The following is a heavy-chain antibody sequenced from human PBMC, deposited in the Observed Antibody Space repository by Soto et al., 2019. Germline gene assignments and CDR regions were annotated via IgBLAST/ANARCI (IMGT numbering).Heavy chain of an antibody. J-gene: IGHJ4*02. CDR1: GFTVSSYY. CDR2: IYSAGSA. Sequence: PGGSLRLSCAASGFTVSSYYMSWVRQAPGKGLEWVSVIYSAGSADFADSVKGRFTISRDNSKNTLYLQMSSLRAEDTAVYYCTTDPTYYYDSSGYPILDYWGQGTLVTVSS. D-gene: IGHD3-22*01. CDR3: TTDPTYYYDSSGYPILDY. V-gene: IGHV3-66*01.